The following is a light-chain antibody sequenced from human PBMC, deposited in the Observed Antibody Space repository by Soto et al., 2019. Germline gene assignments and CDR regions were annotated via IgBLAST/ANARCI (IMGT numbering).Light chain of an antibody. J-gene: IGKJ5*01. CDR3: QQRSSWPPPST. CDR1: QRVSSSY. Sequence: DIVLTQSPATLSLSLGERPKLTCRASQRVSSSYLARYPEHPXXAPRLLIYGAFPRATGIPARFNGSGSGKXFFLXXRSLHPDANATYYCQQRSSWPPPSTFGQGPRLEIK. V-gene: IGKV3D-20*02. CDR2: GAF.